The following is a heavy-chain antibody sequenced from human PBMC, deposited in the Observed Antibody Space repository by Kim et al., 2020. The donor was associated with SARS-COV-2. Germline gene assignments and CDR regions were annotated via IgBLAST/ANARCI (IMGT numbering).Heavy chain of an antibody. D-gene: IGHD2-2*01. CDR3: ARDGSTSSVYYYYGMDV. Sequence: ASVKVSCKASGYTFTGYYMHWVRQAPGQGLEWMGWINPNSGGTNYAQKFQGRVTMTRDTSISTAYIELSRLRSDDTAVYYCARDGSTSSVYYYYGMDVWGQGTTVTVSS. CDR2: INPNSGGT. V-gene: IGHV1-2*02. J-gene: IGHJ6*02. CDR1: GYTFTGYY.